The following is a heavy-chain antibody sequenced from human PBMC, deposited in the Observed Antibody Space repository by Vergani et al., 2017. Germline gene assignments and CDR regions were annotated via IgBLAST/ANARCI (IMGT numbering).Heavy chain of an antibody. V-gene: IGHV3-30*18. J-gene: IGHJ4*02. D-gene: IGHD3-22*01. CDR1: GFTFSSYG. CDR2: ISYDGSNK. Sequence: QVQLVESGGGVVQPGRSLRLSCAASGFTFSSYGMHWVRQAPGKGLEWVAVISYDGSNKYYADSVKGRFTISRGNSKNTLYLQMNSLRAEDTAVYYCAKDLDYYDSSGYGYFDYWGQGTLVTVSS. CDR3: AKDLDYYDSSGYGYFDY.